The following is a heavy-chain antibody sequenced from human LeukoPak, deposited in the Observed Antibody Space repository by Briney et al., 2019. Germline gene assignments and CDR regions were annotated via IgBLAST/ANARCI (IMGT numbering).Heavy chain of an antibody. CDR1: GFTFSSYE. D-gene: IGHD3/OR15-3a*01. Sequence: GGSLRLSCAASGFTFSSYEMNWVRQAPGKGLEWVSYISSSGSTIYSADSVKGRFTISRDNAKNSLYLQMNSLRAEDTAVYYCVKGVEGAMVFGGDYWGQGTLVTVSS. J-gene: IGHJ4*02. CDR3: VKGVEGAMVFGGDY. CDR2: ISSSGSTI. V-gene: IGHV3-48*03.